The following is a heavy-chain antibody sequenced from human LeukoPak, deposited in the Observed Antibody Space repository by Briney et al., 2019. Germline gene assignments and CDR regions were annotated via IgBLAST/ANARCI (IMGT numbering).Heavy chain of an antibody. D-gene: IGHD3-3*01. CDR3: AIQYYDFWSGSIY. J-gene: IGHJ4*02. CDR2: INWNGGST. CDR1: GFTFDDYG. V-gene: IGHV3-20*04. Sequence: GGSLRLSCAASGFTFDDYGTSWVRQAPGKGLEWVSGINWNGGSTGYADSVKGRFTISRDNAKNSLYLQMNSLRAEDTTLYYCAIQYYDFWSGSIYWGQGTLVTVSS.